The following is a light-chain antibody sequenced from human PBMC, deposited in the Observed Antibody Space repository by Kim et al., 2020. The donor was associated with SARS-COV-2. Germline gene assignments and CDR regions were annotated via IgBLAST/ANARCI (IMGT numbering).Light chain of an antibody. CDR2: AAS. CDR1: QNINSH. J-gene: IGKJ3*01. CDR3: QQTYISPFT. Sequence: DIQMTQSPSSLSASVGDRVTITCRTSQNINSHFNWYHQKPGRAPKLLIYAASTLQGGVPSRFSGSGSETDFTLTISSLQPEDFATYFLQQTYISPFTFGPGTKVDIK. V-gene: IGKV1-39*01.